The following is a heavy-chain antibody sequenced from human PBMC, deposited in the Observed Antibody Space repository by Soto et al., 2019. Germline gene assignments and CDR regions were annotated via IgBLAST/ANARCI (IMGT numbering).Heavy chain of an antibody. Sequence: QVQLQQWGAGLLKPSETLSLTCAVYGGSFSGYYWSWIRQPPGKGLEWIGEIHPSGTINYNPSLIRRVTISVDTSKNQYSVDLSPVTAADTALYYCARGTDAYKTGNYWGQGTLVTVSS. CDR1: GGSFSGYY. CDR2: IHPSGTI. J-gene: IGHJ4*02. D-gene: IGHD1-1*01. V-gene: IGHV4-34*01. CDR3: ARGTDAYKTGNY.